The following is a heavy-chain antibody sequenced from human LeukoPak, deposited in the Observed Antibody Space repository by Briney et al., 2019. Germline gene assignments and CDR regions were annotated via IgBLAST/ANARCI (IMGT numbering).Heavy chain of an antibody. CDR3: ARALSRGARWFPSALDY. Sequence: PGGSLRLSCAASGFTFDDYTMHWVRQAPGKGLEWVSLISWDGGSTYYADSVKGRFTISRDNAKNSLYLQMNSLRAEDTAVYYCARALSRGARWFPSALDYWGQGTLVTVSS. V-gene: IGHV3-43*01. CDR1: GFTFDDYT. J-gene: IGHJ4*02. CDR2: ISWDGGST. D-gene: IGHD4-23*01.